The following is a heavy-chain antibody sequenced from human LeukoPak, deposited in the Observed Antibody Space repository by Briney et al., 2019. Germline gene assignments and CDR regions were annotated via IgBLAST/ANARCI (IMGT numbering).Heavy chain of an antibody. V-gene: IGHV3-74*01. CDR3: ASAIVTTRNAWDC. D-gene: IGHD5-12*01. CDR1: AFTFSSYW. Sequence: GGSLRLSCAASAFTFSSYWMHWVRQAPGKGLVWVSRINSDGSSTNYADSVKGRFTISRDNAKNTLYLQMNSLRAEDTAVYYCASAIVTTRNAWDCWGQGALVTVSS. CDR2: INSDGSST. J-gene: IGHJ4*02.